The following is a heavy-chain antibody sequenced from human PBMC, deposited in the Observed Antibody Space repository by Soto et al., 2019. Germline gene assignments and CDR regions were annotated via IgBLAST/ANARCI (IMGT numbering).Heavy chain of an antibody. Sequence: QVQLVQSGAEVKQPGASMKVSCKASGYIFSDNYIHWVRQAPGQGLEWMAWINPKSGGTNYARNFQGRVTLTRDTSISTAYMDLSRLPSDDTAVYYCASAREDSSGWFDYWGQGTLVTVSS. V-gene: IGHV1-2*02. J-gene: IGHJ4*02. D-gene: IGHD6-19*01. CDR1: GYIFSDNY. CDR2: INPKSGGT. CDR3: ASAREDSSGWFDY.